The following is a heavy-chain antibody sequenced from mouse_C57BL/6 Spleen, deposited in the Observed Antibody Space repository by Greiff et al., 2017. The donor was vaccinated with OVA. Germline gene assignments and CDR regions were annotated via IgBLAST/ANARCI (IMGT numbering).Heavy chain of an antibody. J-gene: IGHJ2*01. CDR2: INYDGSST. CDR3: ARVSIYYYGSSYGGFDY. V-gene: IGHV5-16*01. CDR1: GFTFSDYY. Sequence: EVKLVESEGGLVQPGSSMKLSCTASGFTFSDYYMAWVRQVPEKGLEWVANINYDGSSTYYLDSVKSRFIISRDNAKNILYLQMSSLKSEDTATYYCARVSIYYYGSSYGGFDYWGQGTTLTVSS. D-gene: IGHD1-1*01.